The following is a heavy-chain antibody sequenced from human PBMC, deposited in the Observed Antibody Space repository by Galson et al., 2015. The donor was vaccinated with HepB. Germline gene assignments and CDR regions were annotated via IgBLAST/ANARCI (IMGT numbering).Heavy chain of an antibody. CDR3: ARGDSGDSYYMDV. Sequence: LSLTCTVNGGSFSGFFWAWIRQPPGKGLEWIGEINHSGITNYNPSLKSRVTISVDTSKNQFSLKLNSVTAADTAVYFCARGDSGDSYYMDVWGKGTTVTVSS. J-gene: IGHJ6*03. CDR2: INHSGIT. V-gene: IGHV4-34*01. D-gene: IGHD4-17*01. CDR1: GGSFSGFF.